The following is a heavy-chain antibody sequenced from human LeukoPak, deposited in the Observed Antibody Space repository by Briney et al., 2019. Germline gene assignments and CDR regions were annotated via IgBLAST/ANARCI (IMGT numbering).Heavy chain of an antibody. V-gene: IGHV3-7*01. CDR1: GLPFSSYW. CDR2: INQDGSQK. J-gene: IGHJ4*02. D-gene: IGHD3-3*01. Sequence: GGSLRLSCAASGLPFSSYWMTWVRQAPGKGLEWVANINQDGSQKYYVDSVRGRFTISRDNAKNSVYLQMNSLRPEDRALYYCARENSNYDFWSGPQVVYWGQGTLVTVSS. CDR3: ARENSNYDFWSGPQVVY.